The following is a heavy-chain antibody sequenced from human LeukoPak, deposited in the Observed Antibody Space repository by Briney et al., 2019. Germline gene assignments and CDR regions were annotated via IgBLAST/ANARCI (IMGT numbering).Heavy chain of an antibody. J-gene: IGHJ4*01. CDR3: ARLKPXGYXDDY. D-gene: IGHD3-16*01. CDR1: GYSISSGYY. CDR2: IYHSGST. V-gene: IGHV4-38-2*01. Sequence: SETLSLTCAVSGYSISSGYYWGWIRQPPGKGLEWIGSIYHSGSTYYNPSLKSRVTISVDTSKNQLSLKLSSVTAADTAVYYCARLKPXGYXDDYWGXXXLXXVX.